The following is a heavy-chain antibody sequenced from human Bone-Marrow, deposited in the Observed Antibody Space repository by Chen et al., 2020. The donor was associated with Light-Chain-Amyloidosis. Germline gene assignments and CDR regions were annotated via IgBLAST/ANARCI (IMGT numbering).Heavy chain of an antibody. CDR1: GAPFSNYY. Sequence: QVQLQEWGTGLLKPSETLSLTCAVYGAPFSNYYWTWVRQAPGKGMEWMGEIIETGSASFNPTLKSRLIMSVEKSKNQFSLKLTSVTAADTAVYYCARAIYRYYDLVNFYHYMDVWGRGTTVTVS. CDR2: IIETGSA. D-gene: IGHD3-3*01. CDR3: ARAIYRYYDLVNFYHYMDV. V-gene: IGHV4-34*12. J-gene: IGHJ6*03.